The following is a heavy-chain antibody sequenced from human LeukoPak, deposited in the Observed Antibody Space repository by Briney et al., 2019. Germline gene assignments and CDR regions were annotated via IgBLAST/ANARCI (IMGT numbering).Heavy chain of an antibody. CDR3: AREKYCSGGSCYRTYSDY. J-gene: IGHJ4*02. Sequence: GGSLRLSCAASGFTFSSYAMHWVRQAPGKGLEWVAVISYDGSNKYYADSVKGRFTISRDNSKNTLYLQMNSLRAEDTAVYYCAREKYCSGGSCYRTYSDYWGQGTLVTVSS. CDR2: ISYDGSNK. CDR1: GFTFSSYA. D-gene: IGHD2-15*01. V-gene: IGHV3-30-3*01.